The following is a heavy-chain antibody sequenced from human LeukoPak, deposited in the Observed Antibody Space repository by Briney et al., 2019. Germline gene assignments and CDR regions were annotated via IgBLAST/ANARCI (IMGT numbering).Heavy chain of an antibody. Sequence: SETLLPTCSVHGGSLPAYYCGWSRPTPGEGLEWIGEINHSGSTNYNPSLKSRVTISVDTSKNQFSLKLSSVTAADTAVYYCARGRAADYWGQGTLVTVSS. J-gene: IGHJ4*02. D-gene: IGHD2-15*01. CDR2: INHSGST. CDR3: ARGRAADY. V-gene: IGHV4-34*01. CDR1: GGSLPAYY.